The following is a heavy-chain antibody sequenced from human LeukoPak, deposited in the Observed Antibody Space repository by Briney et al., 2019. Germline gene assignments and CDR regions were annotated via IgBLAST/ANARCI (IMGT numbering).Heavy chain of an antibody. J-gene: IGHJ6*03. Sequence: GSLRLSCAASGFSFNDYYMTWMRQAPGKGLEWIGEINHSGSTNYNPSLKSRVTISVDTSKNQFSLKLSSVTAADTAVYYCTRQRRVRGAKEVYYYYYYYMDVWGKGTTVTISS. CDR1: GFSFNDYY. CDR3: TRQRRVRGAKEVYYYYYYYMDV. V-gene: IGHV4-34*01. D-gene: IGHD3-10*01. CDR2: INHSGST.